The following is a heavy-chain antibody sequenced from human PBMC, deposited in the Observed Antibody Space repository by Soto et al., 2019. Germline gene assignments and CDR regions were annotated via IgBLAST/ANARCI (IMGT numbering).Heavy chain of an antibody. CDR2: ISYDGSNE. Sequence: GGSLRLSCAASGFTFSSYAMHWVRQAPGKGLERVALISYDGSNEYYADFVKGRFTISRDNSKNTLYLQMNSLRLEDTAVYYCASPPVEQWLSHWGLGTLVTVSS. J-gene: IGHJ4*02. CDR1: GFTFSSYA. CDR3: ASPPVEQWLSH. D-gene: IGHD6-19*01. V-gene: IGHV3-30-3*01.